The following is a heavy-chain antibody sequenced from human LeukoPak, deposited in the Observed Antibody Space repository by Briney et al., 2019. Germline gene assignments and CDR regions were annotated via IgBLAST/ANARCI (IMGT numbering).Heavy chain of an antibody. Sequence: EASVKVSCKASGYTFTSYDINWVRQATGQGLEWMGWMNPNSGNTGYARKFQGRVSFTRNTSISTAYMELSSLRSEDTAVYYCARGGYCSSSSCYRYYNWFDPWGQRTLVTVSS. J-gene: IGHJ5*02. D-gene: IGHD2-2*01. V-gene: IGHV1-8*03. CDR1: GYTFTSYD. CDR2: MNPNSGNT. CDR3: ARGGYCSSSSCYRYYNWFDP.